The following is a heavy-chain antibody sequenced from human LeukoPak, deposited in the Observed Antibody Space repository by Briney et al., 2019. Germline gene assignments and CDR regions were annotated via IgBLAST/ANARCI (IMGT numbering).Heavy chain of an antibody. CDR1: GFTFSSSG. D-gene: IGHD3-3*01. Sequence: PWRSLRLSCAASGFTFSSSGMHWVRQAPPQGQEWVAIISYDGSNKYYADSVKGRFTISRDNSKNTLYLQMNSLRAEDTAVYYCAKVGVRFSSHEPGFDYWGQGTLVTVPS. CDR3: AKVGVRFSSHEPGFDY. J-gene: IGHJ4*02. V-gene: IGHV3-30*18. CDR2: ISYDGSNK.